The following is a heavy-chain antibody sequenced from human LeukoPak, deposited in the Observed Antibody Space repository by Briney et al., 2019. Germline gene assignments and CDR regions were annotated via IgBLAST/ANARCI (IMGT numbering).Heavy chain of an antibody. CDR3: ARRARIAVAGSFDY. CDR2: MNPNSGNT. CDR1: GYTFTSYD. Sequence: ASVKVSCKASGYTFTSYDINWVRQATGQGLEWMGWMNPNSGNTGYAQKFQGRVTMTRNTSISTAYMELSSLRSEDTAVYYCARRARIAVAGSFDYWGQGTLVTVSS. V-gene: IGHV1-8*01. J-gene: IGHJ4*02. D-gene: IGHD6-19*01.